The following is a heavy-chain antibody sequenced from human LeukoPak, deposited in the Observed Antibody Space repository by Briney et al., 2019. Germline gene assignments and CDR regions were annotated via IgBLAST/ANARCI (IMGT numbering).Heavy chain of an antibody. CDR1: GFIFSNYG. J-gene: IGHJ4*02. Sequence: GGTLRLSCSTSGFIFSNYGMSWFRQAPGRGLEWVSSISISGDTTYLADSVKGRFTTSRDNFRNMLFLQMNSPRVEDTAVYYCATVSPITAGGVLGHFDYWGQATLVTVSS. V-gene: IGHV3-23*01. CDR3: ATVSPITAGGVLGHFDY. CDR2: ISISGDTT. D-gene: IGHD3-16*02.